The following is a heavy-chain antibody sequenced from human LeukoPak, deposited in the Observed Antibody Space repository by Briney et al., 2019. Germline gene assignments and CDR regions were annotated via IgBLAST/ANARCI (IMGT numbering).Heavy chain of an antibody. D-gene: IGHD3-10*01. Sequence: SVTASCKASAPTFTSYAISWVRPAPGQGREWMGTTNPILGIANYAQKVQGRVRITADKYTSTAYMELSRLRSEDAAVYDCARERAWFGELYGFDSWGQGTLVTVSS. V-gene: IGHV1-69*04. CDR3: ARERAWFGELYGFDS. CDR1: APTFTSYA. J-gene: IGHJ5*01. CDR2: TNPILGIA.